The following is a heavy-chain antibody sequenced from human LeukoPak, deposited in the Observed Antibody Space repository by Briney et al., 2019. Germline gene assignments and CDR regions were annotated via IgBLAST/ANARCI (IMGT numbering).Heavy chain of an antibody. CDR2: IYYSGST. V-gene: IGHV4-59*01. CDR3: ARDRGIIGYPFDY. J-gene: IGHJ4*02. Sequence: PSETLSLTCTVSGVSISSYYWSWIRQPPGKGLEWIGYIYYSGSTNYNPSLKSRVTISVDTSKNQFSLKLSSVTAADTAVYYCARDRGIIGYPFDYGGRETRDPVSS. CDR1: GVSISSYY. D-gene: IGHD3-16*01.